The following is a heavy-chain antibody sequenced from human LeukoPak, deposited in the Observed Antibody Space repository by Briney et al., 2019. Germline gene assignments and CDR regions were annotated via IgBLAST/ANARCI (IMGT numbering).Heavy chain of an antibody. Sequence: GGSLRLSCEASGFTVSRHYMRWVRQAPGKGLEWVSVIYSGGSTYYADSVKGRFTISRDNSKNTLYLQMNSLRAEDTAVYYCARFARGTKEDAFDIWGQGTMVTVSS. D-gene: IGHD6-6*01. V-gene: IGHV3-66*01. CDR2: IYSGGST. J-gene: IGHJ3*02. CDR1: GFTVSRHY. CDR3: ARFARGTKEDAFDI.